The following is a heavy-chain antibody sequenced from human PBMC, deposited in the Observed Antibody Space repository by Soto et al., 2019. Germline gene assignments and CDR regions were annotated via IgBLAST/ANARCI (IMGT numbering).Heavy chain of an antibody. CDR2: IYYNGNT. V-gene: IGHV4-61*01. CDR1: GGSVSSGRYY. J-gene: IGHJ4*02. D-gene: IGHD6-13*01. Sequence: QVQLQESGPGLVKPSETLSLTCSVSGGSVSSGRYYWSWIRQPPGKGLEWIGYIYYNGNTNHNPSLKSRVTIPVDTSTNQCSLKLSSVTAADTAVYYCARVFSSSWFYYFDSWGQGTLVTVSS. CDR3: ARVFSSSWFYYFDS.